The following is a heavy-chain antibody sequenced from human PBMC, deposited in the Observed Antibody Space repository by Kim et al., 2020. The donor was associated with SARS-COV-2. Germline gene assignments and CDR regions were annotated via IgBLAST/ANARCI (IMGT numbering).Heavy chain of an antibody. CDR2: ISGGGGST. Sequence: GGSLRLSCAASGFTFSSYAMSWVRQTPGKGLEWVSAISGGGGSTYYAASVKGRFTISRDDSKSTLYLQMNSLRAEDTAVYYCAKALYCSDGRCPQFDPWGQGTLVTVSS. CDR3: AKALYCSDGRCPQFDP. J-gene: IGHJ5*02. CDR1: GFTFSSYA. D-gene: IGHD2-15*01. V-gene: IGHV3-23*01.